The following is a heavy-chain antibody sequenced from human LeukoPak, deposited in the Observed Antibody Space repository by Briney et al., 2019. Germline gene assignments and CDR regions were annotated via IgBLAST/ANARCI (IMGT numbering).Heavy chain of an antibody. Sequence: ASVKVSCKASGYTFSSYGISWVRQAPGQGLEWMGWISVYNGNTNYAQKVQGRVTMTTDTSTSTVYMELRSLRSDDTAVYYCARAGGAMVLDWYFDYWGQGTLVTVSS. CDR1: GYTFSSYG. J-gene: IGHJ4*02. D-gene: IGHD5-18*01. V-gene: IGHV1-18*01. CDR2: ISVYNGNT. CDR3: ARAGGAMVLDWYFDY.